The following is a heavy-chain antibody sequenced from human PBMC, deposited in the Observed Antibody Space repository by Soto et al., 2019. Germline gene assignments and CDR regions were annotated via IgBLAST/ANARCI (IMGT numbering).Heavy chain of an antibody. CDR3: ARVGSSGYYGWFDP. V-gene: IGHV4-61*01. Sequence: GPGLVKPXETLXLTCTVSGGSXNXAXYXWSWIRXXXXKRLQWIGYIFYSGNSGSTNYNPSLESRITISVDTSKNQFSLKLSSVTAADTALYYCARVGSSGYYGWFDPWGQGTLVTVSS. CDR2: IFYSGNSGST. D-gene: IGHD3-22*01. CDR1: GGSXNXAXYX. J-gene: IGHJ5*02.